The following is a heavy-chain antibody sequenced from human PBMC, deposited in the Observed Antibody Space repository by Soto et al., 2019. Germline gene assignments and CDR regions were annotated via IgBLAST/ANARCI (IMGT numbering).Heavy chain of an antibody. D-gene: IGHD5-12*01. CDR1: GGSISSSSYY. Sequence: SETLSLTCTVSGGSISSSSYYWGWIRQPPGKGLEWIGSIYYSESTYYNPSLKRRVTISVDTVKNQFSMKLGSVTAADTAVYYCARGSVNSGYGGDGFDPWGQGTMVTVSS. V-gene: IGHV4-39*01. CDR2: IYYSEST. CDR3: ARGSVNSGYGGDGFDP. J-gene: IGHJ5*02.